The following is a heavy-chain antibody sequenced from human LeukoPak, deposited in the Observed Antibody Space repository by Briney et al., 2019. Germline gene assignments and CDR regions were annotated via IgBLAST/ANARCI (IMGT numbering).Heavy chain of an antibody. CDR2: INPSGGST. J-gene: IGHJ3*02. CDR3: ARDSGSYLLRAVLDNAFDI. CDR1: GYTFTGYY. D-gene: IGHD1-26*01. V-gene: IGHV1-46*01. Sequence: ASVKVSCKASGYTFTGYYMHWVRQAPGQGLEWMGIINPSGGSTSYAQKFQGRVTMTRDTSTSTVYMELSSLRSEDTAVYYCARDSGSYLLRAVLDNAFDIWGQGTMVTVSS.